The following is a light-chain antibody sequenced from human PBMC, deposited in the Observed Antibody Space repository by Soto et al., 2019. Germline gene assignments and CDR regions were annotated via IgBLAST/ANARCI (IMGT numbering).Light chain of an antibody. Sequence: DIQMTQSPSSLSASVGDRVTITCRASQTISIFLNWYQQKPGKAPKLLIYGASTLQGGVPSRFSGSGSGTHFTLTISSLQPEDFATYYCQQLHGYPITFGQGTRLEIK. CDR3: QQLHGYPIT. CDR2: GAS. V-gene: IGKV1-39*01. J-gene: IGKJ5*01. CDR1: QTISIF.